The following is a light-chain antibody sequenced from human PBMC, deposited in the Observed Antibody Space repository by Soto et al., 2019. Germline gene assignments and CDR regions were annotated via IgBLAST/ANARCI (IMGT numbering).Light chain of an antibody. V-gene: IGLV2-14*01. Sequence: QSALTQPASVSGSPGQSITISCTGTSSDVGGYNYVSWYQQHPGKAPKLMIYDVSNRPSGVSNRFSGTKAGNTASLTISGLHDEDEADYYCSSYTSSSTVVVFGGGTKLTVL. CDR1: SSDVGGYNY. CDR2: DVS. CDR3: SSYTSSSTVVV. J-gene: IGLJ2*01.